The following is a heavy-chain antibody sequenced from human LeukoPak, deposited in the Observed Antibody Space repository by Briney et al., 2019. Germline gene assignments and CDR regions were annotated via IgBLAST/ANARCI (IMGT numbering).Heavy chain of an antibody. CDR3: ARRPTLGAFDI. V-gene: IGHV4-59*01. D-gene: IGHD3-3*02. J-gene: IGHJ3*02. CDR2: IYYSGST. Sequence: PSETLSLTCTVSGGSISSYYWSWIRQPPGKGLEWIGYIYYSGSTNYNPSLKSRVTISVDTSKNQFSLKLSSVTAADTAVYYCARRPTLGAFDIWGQGTMVTVSS. CDR1: GGSISSYY.